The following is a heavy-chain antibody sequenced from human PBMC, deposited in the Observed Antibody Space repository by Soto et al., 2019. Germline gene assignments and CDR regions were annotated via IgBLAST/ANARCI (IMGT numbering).Heavy chain of an antibody. CDR1: GLVFKHHA. J-gene: IGHJ4*02. CDR3: GKDDRRTWYYFGT. CDR2: ISASGGSQ. D-gene: IGHD6-13*01. V-gene: IGHV3-23*01. Sequence: EMQLLESGGTLAQPGGSLRLSCAASGLVFKHHAMSWVRQAPGKGLEWVAGISASGGSQDHADSVKGRFFISRDDSEDTLYLQMNNLRADDTAMYYCGKDDRRTWYYFGTWGQGIRVTVSS.